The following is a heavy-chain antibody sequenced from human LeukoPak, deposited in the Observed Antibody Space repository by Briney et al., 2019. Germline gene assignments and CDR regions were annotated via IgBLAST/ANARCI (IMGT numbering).Heavy chain of an antibody. CDR2: ISYDGSNK. CDR1: GFTFSSYA. Sequence: GGSLRLSCAASGFTFSSYAMHWVRQAPGKGLEWVAVISYDGSNKYYADSVKGRFTISRDNSKNTLYLQMNSLRAEDTAVYYCARCTTGTTEIDYWGQGTLVTVSP. V-gene: IGHV3-30-3*01. J-gene: IGHJ4*02. CDR3: ARCTTGTTEIDY. D-gene: IGHD1-1*01.